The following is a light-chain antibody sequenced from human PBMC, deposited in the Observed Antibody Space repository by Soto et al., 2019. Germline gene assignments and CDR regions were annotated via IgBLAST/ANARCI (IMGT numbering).Light chain of an antibody. Sequence: QSVLTQPPSVSAAPGQKVTISCSGSSSNIGNNYVSWYQQLPGTAPKLLIYDNNKRPSGIPDRFSGSKSSTSATLGITGLQTGDEADYYCATWDSSLSAGGVVFGGGTQLTVL. J-gene: IGLJ2*01. V-gene: IGLV1-51*01. CDR2: DNN. CDR1: SSNIGNNY. CDR3: ATWDSSLSAGGVV.